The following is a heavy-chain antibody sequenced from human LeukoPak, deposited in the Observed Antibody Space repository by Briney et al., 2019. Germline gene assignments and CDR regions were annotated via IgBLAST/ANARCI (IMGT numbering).Heavy chain of an antibody. D-gene: IGHD6-13*01. CDR1: EFTFNNYW. Sequence: GGSLRLSCAASEFTFNNYWMSWVRQAPGKGLEWVANIKQDGSEKYYVDSVKGRFTISRDNAKNSLYLQMNSLRAEDTAVYYCAREQSSWNFDYWGQGTLVTVSS. CDR2: IKQDGSEK. J-gene: IGHJ4*02. CDR3: AREQSSWNFDY. V-gene: IGHV3-7*01.